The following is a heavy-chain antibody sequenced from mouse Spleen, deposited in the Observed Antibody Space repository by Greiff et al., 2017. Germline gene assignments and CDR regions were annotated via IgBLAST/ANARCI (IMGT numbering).Heavy chain of an antibody. CDR1: GYTFTSYG. Sequence: VQLQQSGAELARPGASVKLSCKASGYTFTSYGISWVKQRTGQGLEWIGEIYPRSGNTYYNEKFKGKATLTADKSSSTAYMELRSLTSEDSAVYFCARCTTVVASGRFDVWGTGTTVTVSS. CDR2: IYPRSGNT. V-gene: IGHV1-81*01. CDR3: ARCTTVVASGRFDV. J-gene: IGHJ1*03. D-gene: IGHD1-1*01.